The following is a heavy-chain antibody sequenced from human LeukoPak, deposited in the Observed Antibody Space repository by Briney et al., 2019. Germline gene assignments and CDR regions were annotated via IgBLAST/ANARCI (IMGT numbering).Heavy chain of an antibody. D-gene: IGHD6-13*01. J-gene: IGHJ4*02. CDR2: VGTDSDT. V-gene: IGHV3-23*01. Sequence: LPGGSLRLSCAASGFTFRTSAFSWVRQSPGRGLVWVSTVGTDSDTYYADSVKGRFTISRDNSKNTVYLQMTGLRADDTAVYYCAKKTPGIHPFDSWGQGTLVTVSP. CDR1: GFTFRTSA. CDR3: AKKTPGIHPFDS.